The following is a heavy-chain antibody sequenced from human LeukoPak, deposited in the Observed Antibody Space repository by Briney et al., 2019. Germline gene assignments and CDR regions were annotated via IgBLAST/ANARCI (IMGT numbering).Heavy chain of an antibody. J-gene: IGHJ4*02. D-gene: IGHD6-19*01. Sequence: PGGSLRLSCAASGFTFSSYAMHWVRQAPGKGLEWVAVISYDGSNKYYADSVKGRLTISRDNSKNTLYLQMNSLRAEDTAVYYCARGPAVSSSGWYFHYWGQGTLVTVSS. CDR1: GFTFSSYA. CDR3: ARGPAVSSSGWYFHY. V-gene: IGHV3-30-3*01. CDR2: ISYDGSNK.